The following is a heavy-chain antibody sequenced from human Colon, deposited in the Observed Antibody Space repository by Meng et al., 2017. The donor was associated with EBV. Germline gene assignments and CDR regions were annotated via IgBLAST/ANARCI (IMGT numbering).Heavy chain of an antibody. Sequence: QVQLQQGGAVLLKPSETLSPTCTVYGGSFSDSYWTWIRQPPGKGLEWIGEINHVGSTTYNPSLKSRVTISVDTSKNQFSLKLSSVTAADAAVYYCASSDCSGGTCYLDCWGQGTLVTVSS. J-gene: IGHJ4*02. CDR2: INHVGST. V-gene: IGHV4-34*01. CDR1: GGSFSDSY. CDR3: ASSDCSGGTCYLDC. D-gene: IGHD2-15*01.